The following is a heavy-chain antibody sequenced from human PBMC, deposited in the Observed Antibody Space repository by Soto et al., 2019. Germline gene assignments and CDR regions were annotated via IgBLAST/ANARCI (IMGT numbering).Heavy chain of an antibody. CDR3: AKARHSGDLAGSFDS. CDR2: IAGRGGNP. CDR1: GFTFNDYA. D-gene: IGHD2-21*02. Sequence: PGGSLRLSCTASGFTFNDYAINWVRQLPGRGLEYVSGIAGRGGNPSHGDSVKGRFIVSRDNSKNTVYLQMDYLRVGDSAMYYCAKARHSGDLAGSFDSWGQGTLVTVSS. J-gene: IGHJ4*02. V-gene: IGHV3-23*01.